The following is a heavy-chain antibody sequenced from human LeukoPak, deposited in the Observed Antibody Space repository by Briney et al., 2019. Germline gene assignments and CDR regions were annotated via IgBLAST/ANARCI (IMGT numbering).Heavy chain of an antibody. J-gene: IGHJ5*02. D-gene: IGHD6-19*01. Sequence: SQTLSLTCAISGDSVSNNGASWNWIRQSPSRGLEWLGRTYYRTRWYFDYAVSVRSRATINPDTSKNQFSLQLDSVTPEDTAVYYCARGGAGWYVFVFDPWGQGTLVTVSS. CDR1: GDSVSNNGAS. CDR3: ARGGAGWYVFVFDP. V-gene: IGHV6-1*01. CDR2: TYYRTRWYF.